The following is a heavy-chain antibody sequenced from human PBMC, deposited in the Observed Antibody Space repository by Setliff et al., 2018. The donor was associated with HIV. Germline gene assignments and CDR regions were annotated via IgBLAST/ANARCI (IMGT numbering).Heavy chain of an antibody. D-gene: IGHD1-26*01. CDR1: GFTFSTYW. Sequence: GGSLRLSCAASGFTFSTYWMHWVRQAPGKGLEWVSYISSSSSTIYYADSVKGRFTISRDNAKNSLYLQMNSLRAEDTAVYYCARVSELLAYYMDVWGKGTTVTVSS. CDR3: ARVSELLAYYMDV. V-gene: IGHV3-48*01. J-gene: IGHJ6*03. CDR2: ISSSSSTI.